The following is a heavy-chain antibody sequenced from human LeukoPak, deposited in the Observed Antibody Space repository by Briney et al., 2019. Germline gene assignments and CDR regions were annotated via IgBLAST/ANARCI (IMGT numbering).Heavy chain of an antibody. Sequence: GGSLRLSCAASGFTVNSNYMNWVRQAPGKGLEWVPVVYSDDTTYYADSVKGRFTISRDNSKNTLYLQMNNLRAEDTAVYYCARGGGYYAIDYWGQGTLVTVSS. CDR3: ARGGGYYAIDY. V-gene: IGHV3-53*01. D-gene: IGHD1-26*01. J-gene: IGHJ4*02. CDR2: VYSDDTT. CDR1: GFTVNSNY.